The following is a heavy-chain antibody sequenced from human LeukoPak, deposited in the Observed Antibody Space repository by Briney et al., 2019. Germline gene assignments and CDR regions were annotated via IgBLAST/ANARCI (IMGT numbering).Heavy chain of an antibody. J-gene: IGHJ4*02. CDR1: GGSVSSGSYY. CDR3: ASWSRGYNYLAYFDY. D-gene: IGHD5-24*01. Sequence: PSQTLSLTCTVSGGSVSSGSYYWSWIRQPPGKGLEWIGYIYYSGSTNYNPSLKSRVTISVDTSKNQFSLKLSSVTAADTAVYYCASWSRGYNYLAYFDYGGQGTRVTVSP. V-gene: IGHV4-61*01. CDR2: IYYSGST.